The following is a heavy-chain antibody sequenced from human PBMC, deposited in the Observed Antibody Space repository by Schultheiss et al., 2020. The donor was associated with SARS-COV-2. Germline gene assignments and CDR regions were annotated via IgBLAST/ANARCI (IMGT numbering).Heavy chain of an antibody. J-gene: IGHJ4*02. Sequence: SETLSLTCTVSSGSISSYYYHWLRQPPGKGLEWIGYIYYSGSTRYSPSLKSRVTISVDTSKKQFSLRLRSVTAADTAVYYCARDGSSGWYGFDYWGQGTLVTVSS. V-gene: IGHV4-59*01. D-gene: IGHD6-19*01. CDR3: ARDGSSGWYGFDY. CDR2: IYYSGST. CDR1: SGSISSYY.